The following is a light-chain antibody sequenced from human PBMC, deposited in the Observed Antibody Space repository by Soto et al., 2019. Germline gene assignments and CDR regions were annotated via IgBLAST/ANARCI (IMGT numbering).Light chain of an antibody. CDR2: ATS. CDR1: QTISID. CDR3: QQSHSTST. Sequence: DIQMTQSPSSLSASVGDRVTITSRASQTISIDLNWYQQKPGKVPTLLISATSTLQSGVPSRFVGSGSGTDFTLTISRLQPEDFATYYWQQSHSTSTFGGGTRVEIK. V-gene: IGKV1-39*01. J-gene: IGKJ4*01.